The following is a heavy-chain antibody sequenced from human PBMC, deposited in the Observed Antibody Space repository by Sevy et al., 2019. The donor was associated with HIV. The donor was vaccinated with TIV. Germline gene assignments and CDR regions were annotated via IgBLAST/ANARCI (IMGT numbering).Heavy chain of an antibody. CDR1: GFTISRYW. D-gene: IGHD2-8*01. CDR3: ARGTAGVQIF. Sequence: GGSLRLSCAASGFTISRYWMHWVHQAPAKGLVWVSRVNTDGYSTNYVDSVKGRFTISRDNAKNTLYLDMKSLRAEDTGIYYCARGTAGVQIFWGQGTLVTVSS. J-gene: IGHJ4*02. CDR2: VNTDGYST. V-gene: IGHV3-74*01.